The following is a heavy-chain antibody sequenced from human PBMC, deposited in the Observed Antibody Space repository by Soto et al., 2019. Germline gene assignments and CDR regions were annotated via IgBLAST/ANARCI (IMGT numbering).Heavy chain of an antibody. J-gene: IGHJ3*02. Sequence: QVQLQESGPGLVKPSETLSLTCTVSGGSISPYYWNWIRQPPGKGLEWIGYIYYTESTNYSPSLKSRVTMSVDTSKNQFSLKLKSVTAADTAVYYCARDPGSNWGLNDAFDIWGQGTVVTVSA. D-gene: IGHD7-27*01. CDR3: ARDPGSNWGLNDAFDI. CDR1: GGSISPYY. V-gene: IGHV4-59*01. CDR2: IYYTEST.